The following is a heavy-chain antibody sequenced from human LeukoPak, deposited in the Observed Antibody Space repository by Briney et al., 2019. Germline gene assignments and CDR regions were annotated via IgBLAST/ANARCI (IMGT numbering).Heavy chain of an antibody. J-gene: IGHJ4*02. V-gene: IGHV1-69*13. D-gene: IGHD5-18*01. CDR2: IIPIFGTG. Sequence: SVKVSCKASGGTFSSHGITWVRQAPGQGLEWMGGIIPIFGTGNYAQKFQGRVTITADESTSTVYMELSSLRSEDTGVYYCARGQKYRNGYTVTELGSGYFDYWGQGTLVTVSS. CDR3: ARGQKYRNGYTVTELGSGYFDY. CDR1: GGTFSSHG.